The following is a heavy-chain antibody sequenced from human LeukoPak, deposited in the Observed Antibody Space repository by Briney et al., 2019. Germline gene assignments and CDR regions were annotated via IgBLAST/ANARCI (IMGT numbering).Heavy chain of an antibody. CDR2: IRTTAEGAKYA. V-gene: IGHV3-48*02. Sequence: SQRLSCATSGFSFTDYPMKWVRQAPAKALEGISDIRTTAEGAKYAYYADSVKGRVTISRDDGKNTLYLHMNSLRDDDTVVYYCATDQRYAFDYWGQGILVTVSS. D-gene: IGHD2-8*01. J-gene: IGHJ4*02. CDR3: ATDQRYAFDY. CDR1: GFSFTDYP.